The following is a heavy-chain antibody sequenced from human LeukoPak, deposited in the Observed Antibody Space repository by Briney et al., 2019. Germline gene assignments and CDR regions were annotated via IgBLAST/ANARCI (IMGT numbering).Heavy chain of an antibody. V-gene: IGHV1-69*04. CDR2: IIPILGIA. D-gene: IGHD3-10*01. J-gene: IGHJ5*02. CDR3: ARAAGLWFGEFLTGNWFDP. Sequence: SVKVSCKASGGTFSSYAISWVRQAPGQGLEWMGRIIPILGIANYARKFQGRVTITADKSTSTAYMELSSLRSEDTAVYYCARAAGLWFGEFLTGNWFDPWGQGTLVTVSS. CDR1: GGTFSSYA.